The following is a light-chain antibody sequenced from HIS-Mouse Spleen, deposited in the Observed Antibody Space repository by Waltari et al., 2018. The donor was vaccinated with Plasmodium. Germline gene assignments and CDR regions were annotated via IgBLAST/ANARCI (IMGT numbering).Light chain of an antibody. CDR1: SIDVGSYNL. Sequence: QSALTQPASASGSPGQSITLSCTGTSIDVGSYNLVSWYQQHPGKAPKLMIYEGSKRPSGVSNRFSGSKSGNTASLTISGLQAEDEADYYCCSYAGSRVFGGGTKLTVL. CDR3: CSYAGSRV. CDR2: EGS. J-gene: IGLJ2*01. V-gene: IGLV2-23*01.